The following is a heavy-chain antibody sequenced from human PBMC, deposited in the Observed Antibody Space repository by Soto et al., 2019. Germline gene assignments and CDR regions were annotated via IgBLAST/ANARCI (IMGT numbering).Heavy chain of an antibody. CDR3: ARSDNPGIAVA. D-gene: IGHD6-19*01. J-gene: IGHJ4*02. CDR1: GYTFTSYG. Sequence: QVQLVQSGAEVKKPGASVKVSCKASGYTFTSYGIIWVRQAPGQGLEWMGWISAYNGNTKYAQKLQGRGTMTTDTSTTTAYMDLRSLRSDDTAVYYCARSDNPGIAVAWGQGTLVTVSS. CDR2: ISAYNGNT. V-gene: IGHV1-18*01.